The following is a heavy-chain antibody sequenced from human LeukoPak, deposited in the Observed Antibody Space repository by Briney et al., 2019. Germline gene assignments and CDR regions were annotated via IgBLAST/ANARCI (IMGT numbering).Heavy chain of an antibody. D-gene: IGHD3-9*01. J-gene: IGHJ4*02. CDR1: GYSLTSYW. CDR2: IYPGDSDT. V-gene: IGHV5-51*01. CDR3: ARAYYYDILAGYSVPYYFDY. Sequence: GESLKISCKGSGYSLTSYWIGWVRQMPGKGLEWMGIIYPGDSDTRYSPSFQGQVTISADKSISTAYLQWSSLKASDTAMYYCARAYYYDILAGYSVPYYFDYWGQGTLVTVSS.